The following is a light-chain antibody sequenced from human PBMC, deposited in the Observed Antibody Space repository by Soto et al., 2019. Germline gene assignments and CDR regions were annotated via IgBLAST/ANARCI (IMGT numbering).Light chain of an antibody. CDR1: NSDVGYYNY. CDR2: DVS. CDR3: SSQAVSSTPV. Sequence: QSALTQPASVSGSPGQSITISCNGTNSDVGYYNYVSWYQQHPGKAPKLMIYDVSNRPSRVSNRFSGSKSGNTASLTISGLQAEDEAPYYCSSQAVSSTPVFGGGTKVTVL. V-gene: IGLV2-14*01. J-gene: IGLJ2*01.